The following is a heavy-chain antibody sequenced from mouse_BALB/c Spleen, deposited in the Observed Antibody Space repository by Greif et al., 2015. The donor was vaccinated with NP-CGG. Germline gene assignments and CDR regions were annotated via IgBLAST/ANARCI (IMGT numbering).Heavy chain of an antibody. V-gene: IGHV5-6*01. Sequence: EVKVVDSGGDLVKPGGSLKLSCAASGFTFSSYGMSWVRQTPDKRLEWVATISSGGSYTYYPDSVKGRFTISRDNAKNTLYLQMSSLKSEDTAMYYCARPNSLLRLLWYFDVWGAGTTVTVSS. CDR3: ARPNSLLRLLWYFDV. D-gene: IGHD1-2*01. CDR1: GFTFSSYG. CDR2: ISSGGSYT. J-gene: IGHJ1*01.